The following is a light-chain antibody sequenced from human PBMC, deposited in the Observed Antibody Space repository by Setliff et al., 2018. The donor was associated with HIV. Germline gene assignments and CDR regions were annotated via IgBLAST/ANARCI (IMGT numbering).Light chain of an antibody. CDR3: AAWDDSLNGSWV. J-gene: IGLJ3*02. CDR1: RSNIGTNT. Sequence: QSALAQPHSASGTPGQRVTISCSGSRSNIGTNTVNWYQQLPGTAPKLLIFSNNQRPSGVPDRFSGSKSGTSASLAISGLQSEDEADYYCAAWDDSLNGSWVFGGGTKVTVL. V-gene: IGLV1-44*01. CDR2: SNN.